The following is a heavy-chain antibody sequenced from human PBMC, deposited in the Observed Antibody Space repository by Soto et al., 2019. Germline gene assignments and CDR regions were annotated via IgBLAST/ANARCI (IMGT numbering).Heavy chain of an antibody. CDR3: ARVPITIFGVVEYYFDY. V-gene: IGHV1-8*01. Sequence: ASVKVSCKASGYTFTSYDMNWVRQATGQGLEWMGWMNPNSGNTGYAQKFQGRVTMTRNTSISTAYMELSSLRSEDTAVYYCARVPITIFGVVEYYFDYWGQGTLVTVSS. D-gene: IGHD3-3*01. J-gene: IGHJ4*02. CDR2: MNPNSGNT. CDR1: GYTFTSYD.